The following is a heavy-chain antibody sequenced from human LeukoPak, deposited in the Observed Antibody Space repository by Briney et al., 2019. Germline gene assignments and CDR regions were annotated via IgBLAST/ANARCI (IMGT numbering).Heavy chain of an antibody. D-gene: IGHD3-22*01. V-gene: IGHV1-2*02. CDR2: INPNSGGT. Sequence: GASVKVSCKASGYTFTGYYMHWVRQAPGQGLEWMGWINPNSGGTNYAQKFQGRVAMTRDTSISTAYMELSRLRSDDTAVYYCARGTSVSSGYLCVYWGQGTLVTVSS. CDR3: ARGTSVSSGYLCVY. J-gene: IGHJ4*02. CDR1: GYTFTGYY.